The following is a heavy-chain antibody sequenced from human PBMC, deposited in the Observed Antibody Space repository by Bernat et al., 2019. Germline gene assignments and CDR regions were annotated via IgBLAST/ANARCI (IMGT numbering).Heavy chain of an antibody. V-gene: IGHV3-74*01. J-gene: IGHJ6*02. D-gene: IGHD2-15*01. CDR1: GFTFSSYW. CDR3: AKPTPYCSGGCCYGYYYYYGMDV. Sequence: EVQLVESGGGLVQPGGSLRLSCAASGFTFSSYWMHWVRQAPGKGLVWVSRINSDGSSTSYADSVKGRFTISRDNAKNTLYLQMNSLRAEDTAVYYCAKPTPYCSGGCCYGYYYYYGMDVWGQGTTVTVSS. CDR2: INSDGSST.